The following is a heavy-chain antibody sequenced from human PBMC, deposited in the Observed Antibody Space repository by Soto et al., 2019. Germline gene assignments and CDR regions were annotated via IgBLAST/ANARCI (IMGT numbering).Heavy chain of an antibody. V-gene: IGHV3-7*01. CDR1: GFTFSSYW. CDR3: ARGSTYYDFWSGYRSYYYGMDV. Sequence: GGSLRLSCAASGFTFSSYWMSWVRQAPGKGLEWVANIKQDGSEKYHVDSVKGRFTISRDNAKNSLYLQMNSLRAEDTAVYYCARGSTYYDFWSGYRSYYYGMDVWGQGTTVTVSS. CDR2: IKQDGSEK. D-gene: IGHD3-3*01. J-gene: IGHJ6*02.